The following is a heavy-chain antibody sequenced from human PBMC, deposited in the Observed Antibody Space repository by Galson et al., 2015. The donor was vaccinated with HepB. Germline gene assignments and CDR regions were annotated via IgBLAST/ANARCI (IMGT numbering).Heavy chain of an antibody. J-gene: IGHJ4*02. D-gene: IGHD2-2*02. V-gene: IGHV1-3*01. CDR2: INAGNGNT. CDR3: ARVFAGHCSSTSCFTSNPDFDY. CDR1: GYTFTSYA. Sequence: SCKASGYTFTSYAMHWVRQAPGQRLEWMGWINAGNGNTKYSQKFQGRVTITRDTSASTAYMELSSLRSEDTAVYYCARVFAGHCSSTSCFTSNPDFDYWGQGTLVTVSS.